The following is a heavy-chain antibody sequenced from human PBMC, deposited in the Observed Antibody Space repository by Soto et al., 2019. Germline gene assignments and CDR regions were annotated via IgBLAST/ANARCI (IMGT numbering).Heavy chain of an antibody. V-gene: IGHV5-51*01. CDR2: IFPGDSDT. Sequence: GESLKISCEGSGYTFTSYWIAWVRQMPGKGLEWMGIIFPGDSDTRYNPSFQGQVTISADKSIRTAYLQWSSLKASDTAIYYCARDRLRGYDSSGFYSWGQGTMVTVSS. J-gene: IGHJ4*02. CDR1: GYTFTSYW. D-gene: IGHD3-22*01. CDR3: ARDRLRGYDSSGFYS.